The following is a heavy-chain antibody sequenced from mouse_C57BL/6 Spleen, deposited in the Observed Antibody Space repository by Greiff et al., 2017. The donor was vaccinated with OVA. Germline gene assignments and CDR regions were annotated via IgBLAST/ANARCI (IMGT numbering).Heavy chain of an antibody. J-gene: IGHJ2*01. V-gene: IGHV1-77*01. D-gene: IGHD1-1*01. CDR2: LGPGSGST. CDR1: GYTFTDYY. CDR3: ARPSSFITRDYFDY. Sequence: VQLQQSGAELVKPGASVKISCKASGYTFTDYYINWVKQRPGQGLAWIGKLGPGSGSTYYNEKFKGKATLTADKSSSTAYMQLSSLTSEDSAVYFCARPSSFITRDYFDYWSQGTTLTVSS.